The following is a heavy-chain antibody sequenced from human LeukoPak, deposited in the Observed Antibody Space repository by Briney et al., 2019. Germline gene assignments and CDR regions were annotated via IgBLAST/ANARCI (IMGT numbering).Heavy chain of an antibody. CDR1: GGSISSYY. CDR2: IYYSGST. CDR3: ARDTYGDFYGDYYYGMDV. Sequence: SETLSLTCTVSGGSISSYYWSWIRQPPGKGLEWIGYIYYSGSTNYNPSLKSRVTISVDTSKNQFSLKLSFVTAADTAVYYCARDTYGDFYGDYYYGMDVWGQGTTVTVSS. V-gene: IGHV4-59*01. J-gene: IGHJ6*02. D-gene: IGHD4-17*01.